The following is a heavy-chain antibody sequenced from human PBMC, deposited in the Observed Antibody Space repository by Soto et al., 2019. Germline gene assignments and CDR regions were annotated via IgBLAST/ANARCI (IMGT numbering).Heavy chain of an antibody. CDR1: GYSFTSYW. CDR3: ARPLYYYDSSGYSSLGAFDI. V-gene: IGHV5-10-1*01. Sequence: GESLKISCKGSGYSFTSYWISWVRQMPGKGLEWMGRIDPSDSYTNYSPSFQGHVTISADKSISTAYLQWSSLKASDTAMYYCARPLYYYDSSGYSSLGAFDIWGQGTMVTVSS. CDR2: IDPSDSYT. D-gene: IGHD3-22*01. J-gene: IGHJ3*02.